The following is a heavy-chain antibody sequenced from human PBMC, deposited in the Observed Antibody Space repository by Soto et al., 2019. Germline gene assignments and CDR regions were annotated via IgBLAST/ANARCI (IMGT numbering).Heavy chain of an antibody. CDR3: ARMERSKEGLSVYYFDF. CDR2: ISYRGNT. Sequence: PSEPLSLTCTVPSGSISGYFWSWIRQPPGKEPEWIGYISYRGNTNYNPSLQSRVSISLVTSKNQISLKLDAVTASDTAVYYCARMERSKEGLSVYYFDFWGQGTLVTVSS. V-gene: IGHV4-59*01. D-gene: IGHD1-26*01. J-gene: IGHJ4*02. CDR1: SGSISGYF.